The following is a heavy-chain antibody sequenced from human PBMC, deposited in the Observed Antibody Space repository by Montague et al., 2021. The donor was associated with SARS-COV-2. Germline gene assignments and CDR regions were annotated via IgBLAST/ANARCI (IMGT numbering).Heavy chain of an antibody. V-gene: IGHV3-23*01. CDR2: ISGSGSGT. Sequence: SLRLSCAASGFPFNTNAMSWVRQAPGKGLEWVSMISGSGSGTYYTDSVKGRFTISRDNSKNTLYLHMNSLRVEDTAVYYCARCRGLGVHTDYCFDYWGRGTLVTASS. CDR3: ARCRGLGVHTDYCFDY. CDR1: GFPFNTNA. J-gene: IGHJ4*02. D-gene: IGHD3-16*01.